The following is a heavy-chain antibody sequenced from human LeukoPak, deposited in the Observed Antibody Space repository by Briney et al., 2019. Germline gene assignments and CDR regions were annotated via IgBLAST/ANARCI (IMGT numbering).Heavy chain of an antibody. Sequence: SSEKVSCKASGSTLSSYAISWVRQAPGQGLEWMGGIIPIFGTANYAQKFQGRVTITADESTSTAYMELSSLRSEDTAVYYCAMGLGYCSGGSCYYNLFDPWGQGTLVTVSS. CDR1: GSTLSSYA. CDR3: AMGLGYCSGGSCYYNLFDP. V-gene: IGHV1-69*13. CDR2: IIPIFGTA. J-gene: IGHJ5*02. D-gene: IGHD2-15*01.